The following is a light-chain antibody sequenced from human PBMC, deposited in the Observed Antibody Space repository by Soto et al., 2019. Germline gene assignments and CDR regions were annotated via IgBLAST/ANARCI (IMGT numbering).Light chain of an antibody. V-gene: IGKV1-17*01. CDR2: VAS. Sequence: IQMTQSPSSLSASVGDTVTVTCRASQGIRNYLNWFQQKPGKAPKRLISVASTLQSGVPSRFSGSGSGTEFTLTISSLQPEDSATYYCLQHNTYPYPFGQGTQLEIK. CDR3: LQHNTYPYP. CDR1: QGIRNY. J-gene: IGKJ2*01.